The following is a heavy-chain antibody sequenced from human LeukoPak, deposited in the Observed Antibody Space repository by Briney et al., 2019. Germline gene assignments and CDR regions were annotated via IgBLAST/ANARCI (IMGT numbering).Heavy chain of an antibody. Sequence: SETLSLTCAVYGGSFGGYHWSWIRQPPGKGLEWIGEINHSGSTNYNPSLKSRVTISVGTSKNQFSLKLSSVTAADTAVYYCARAGGIPDYWGQGTLVTVSS. J-gene: IGHJ4*02. CDR2: INHSGST. V-gene: IGHV4-34*01. D-gene: IGHD1-26*01. CDR3: ARAGGIPDY. CDR1: GGSFGGYH.